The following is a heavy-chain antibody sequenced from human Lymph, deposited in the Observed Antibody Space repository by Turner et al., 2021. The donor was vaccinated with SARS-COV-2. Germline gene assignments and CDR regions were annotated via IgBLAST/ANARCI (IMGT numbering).Heavy chain of an antibody. D-gene: IGHD3-10*01. V-gene: IGHV3-30*04. Sequence: QVQLVESGGGVVQPGRSLRLSCAASGFTFSTYAIYWVRQAPGKGLEWVAVRSYDGSNKYDADSVKGRFTISRDNSKNTLYLQMNSLRAEDTAVYYCARYASGGYFYYGMDVWGQGTTVTVSS. CDR3: ARYASGGYFYYGMDV. CDR2: RSYDGSNK. J-gene: IGHJ6*02. CDR1: GFTFSTYA.